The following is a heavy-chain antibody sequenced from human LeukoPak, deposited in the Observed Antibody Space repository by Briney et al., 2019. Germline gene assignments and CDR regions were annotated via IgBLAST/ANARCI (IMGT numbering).Heavy chain of an antibody. V-gene: IGHV3-20*04. CDR2: INWNGGST. Sequence: GGSLRLSCAASGFTFDDYGMSWVRQAPGKGLEWVSGINWNGGSTGYADSVKGRFTISRDNAKNSLYLQMNSLRAEDTAMYYCARAVYYSNYLGYWGQGTLVTVSS. CDR1: GFTFDDYG. D-gene: IGHD3-10*01. CDR3: ARAVYYSNYLGY. J-gene: IGHJ4*01.